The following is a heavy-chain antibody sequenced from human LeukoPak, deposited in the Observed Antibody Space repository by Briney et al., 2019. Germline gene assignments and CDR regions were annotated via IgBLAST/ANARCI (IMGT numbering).Heavy chain of an antibody. D-gene: IGHD6-19*01. J-gene: IGHJ6*02. CDR2: ISWNLGSI. CDR3: AKDILRYTSGKTMDV. Sequence: GGSLRLSCAASGFTFDDYAMHWVRQAPVKGLEWVSGISWNLGSIGFADSVKGRFTISRDNAKNSLYLQMDSLRAEDTALYYCAKDILRYTSGKTMDVRGQGTTVTVSS. V-gene: IGHV3-9*01. CDR1: GFTFDDYA.